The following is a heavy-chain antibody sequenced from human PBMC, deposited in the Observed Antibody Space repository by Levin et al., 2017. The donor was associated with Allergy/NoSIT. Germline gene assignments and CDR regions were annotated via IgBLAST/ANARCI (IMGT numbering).Heavy chain of an antibody. Sequence: SQTLSLTCTVSGGSVSSGSYYWSWIRQPPGKGLEWIGYIYYSGSTNYNPSLKSRVTISVDTSKNQFSLKLSSVTAADTAVYYCARDYGRGYYYYGMDVWGQGTTVTVSS. V-gene: IGHV4-61*01. CDR1: GGSVSSGSYY. J-gene: IGHJ6*02. D-gene: IGHD2-15*01. CDR2: IYYSGST. CDR3: ARDYGRGYYYYGMDV.